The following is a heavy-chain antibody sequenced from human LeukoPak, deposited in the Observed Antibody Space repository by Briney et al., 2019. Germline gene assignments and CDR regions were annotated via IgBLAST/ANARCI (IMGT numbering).Heavy chain of an antibody. D-gene: IGHD1/OR15-1a*01. Sequence: SETLSLTCSVSIGSISSSKWWSWVRQSPVKGLEWIGEIYLYGTTNYNPSFTSRVTMSVDRSRNQFSLKLTSVTAADTAVYYYARQKWEQQGRDYYFNGLDVWGPGTTVIVSS. CDR1: IGSISSSKW. V-gene: IGHV4-4*02. J-gene: IGHJ6*02. CDR3: ARQKWEQQGRDYYFNGLDV. CDR2: IYLYGTT.